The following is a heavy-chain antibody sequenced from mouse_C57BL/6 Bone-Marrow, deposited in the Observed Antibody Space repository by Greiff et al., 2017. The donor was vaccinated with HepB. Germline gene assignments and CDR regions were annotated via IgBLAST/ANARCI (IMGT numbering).Heavy chain of an antibody. CDR2: IYPGNSDT. J-gene: IGHJ2*01. CDR3: TGDYYGSSPHYFDY. V-gene: IGHV1-5*01. D-gene: IGHD1-1*01. CDR1: GYTFTSYW. Sequence: VQLQQSGTVLARPGASVKMSCKTSGYTFTSYWMHWVKQGPGRGREWIGAIYPGNSDTSYNQKFKGKAKLTAVTSASTAYMELSSLTNEDSAVYYCTGDYYGSSPHYFDYWGQGTTLTVSS.